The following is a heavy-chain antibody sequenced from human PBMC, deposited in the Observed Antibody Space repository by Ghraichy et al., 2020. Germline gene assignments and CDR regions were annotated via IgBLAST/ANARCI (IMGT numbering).Heavy chain of an antibody. Sequence: GGSLTLSCAASGFTFGSYAMNWVRQAPGKGLEWVSAISGSGGSTYYADSVKGRFTISRDYSKNTLYLQMNSLRAEDTAVYYCAKDLWFEWLDYYYGMDVWGEGTTVTVSS. CDR2: ISGSGGST. CDR3: AKDLWFEWLDYYYGMDV. D-gene: IGHD6-19*01. V-gene: IGHV3-23*01. J-gene: IGHJ6*04. CDR1: GFTFGSYA.